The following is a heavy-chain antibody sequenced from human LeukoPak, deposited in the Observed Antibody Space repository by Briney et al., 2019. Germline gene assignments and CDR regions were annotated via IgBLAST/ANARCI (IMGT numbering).Heavy chain of an antibody. CDR3: ARDLSPLLEWFDS. CDR1: GGSISSSSYY. V-gene: IGHV4-39*07. D-gene: IGHD3-10*01. Sequence: PSETLSLTCTVSGGSISSSSYYWGWIRQPPGKGLEWIGSIYYSGSTYYNPSLKSRVTISVDTSRNQFSLKLSSVTAADTAVYYCARDLSPLLEWFDSWGQGILVTVSS. CDR2: IYYSGST. J-gene: IGHJ5*01.